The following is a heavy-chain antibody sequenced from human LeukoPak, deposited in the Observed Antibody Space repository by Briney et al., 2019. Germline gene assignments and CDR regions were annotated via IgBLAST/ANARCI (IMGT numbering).Heavy chain of an antibody. CDR2: ISGSGGST. J-gene: IGHJ4*02. CDR1: GFTFSSYA. CDR3: ARGYSSGLHFDY. V-gene: IGHV3-23*01. D-gene: IGHD6-19*01. Sequence: GGFLRLSCAASGFTFSSYAMSWVRQAPGKGLEWVSAISGSGGSTYYADSVRGRFTISRDNAKNSLYLQMNSLRAEDTAVYYCARGYSSGLHFDYWGQGTLVTVSS.